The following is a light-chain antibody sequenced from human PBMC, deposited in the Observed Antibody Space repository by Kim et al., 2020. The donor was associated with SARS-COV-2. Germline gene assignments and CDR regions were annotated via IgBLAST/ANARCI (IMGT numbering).Light chain of an antibody. V-gene: IGKV3-15*01. Sequence: VSPRERAALSCRAGQSVSSDLAWYQHKPGQAPRLLIYGASTRATGIPARFSGSGSGTEFSLTISSLQSEDFAVYYCQQYVNWPFTFGQGTRLEIK. CDR3: QQYVNWPFT. J-gene: IGKJ5*01. CDR2: GAS. CDR1: QSVSSD.